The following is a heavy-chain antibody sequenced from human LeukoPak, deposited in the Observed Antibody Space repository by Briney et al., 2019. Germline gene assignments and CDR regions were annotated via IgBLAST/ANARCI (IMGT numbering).Heavy chain of an antibody. CDR2: ISNIGTYI. V-gene: IGHV3-21*01. CDR3: ATYSSSNAREFQY. CDR1: GFTFSSYT. D-gene: IGHD2-2*01. Sequence: GGSLRLSCAASGFTFSSYTMNWVRQAPGKGLEWVSSISNIGTYIYYADSVKGRFTISRDNAKNSLYLQVDSLRAEDTAVYYCATYSSSNAREFQYWGQGTLVTVSS. J-gene: IGHJ1*01.